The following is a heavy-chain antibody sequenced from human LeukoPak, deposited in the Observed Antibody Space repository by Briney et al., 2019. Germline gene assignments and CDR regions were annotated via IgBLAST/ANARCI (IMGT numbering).Heavy chain of an antibody. CDR1: GYTFTGYY. D-gene: IGHD2-2*01. V-gene: IGHV1-2*02. J-gene: IGHJ2*01. Sequence: ASVKVSCKASGYTFTGYYMHWVRQAPGQGLEWMGWINPNSGGTNYAQKFQGRVTMTRNTSISTAYMELSSLRSEDTAVYYCARVLSGRYCSSTSCYEDWYFDLWGRGTLVTVSS. CDR3: ARVLSGRYCSSTSCYEDWYFDL. CDR2: INPNSGGT.